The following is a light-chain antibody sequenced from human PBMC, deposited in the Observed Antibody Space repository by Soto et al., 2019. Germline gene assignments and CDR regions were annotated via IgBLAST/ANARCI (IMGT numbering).Light chain of an antibody. Sequence: EIVMTQSPATLSVSPGDRATLSCRASQSVSSNLAWYQQQPGQAPRLLIYGASTKATGIPARFSGSRSGTEFTLTISSLQSEDFAVYYCQQYSNWPPTFGQGTRLETK. CDR2: GAS. CDR3: QQYSNWPPT. J-gene: IGKJ5*01. CDR1: QSVSSN. V-gene: IGKV3-15*01.